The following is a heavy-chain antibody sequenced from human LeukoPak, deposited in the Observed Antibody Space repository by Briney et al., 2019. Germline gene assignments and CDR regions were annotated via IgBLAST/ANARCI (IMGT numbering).Heavy chain of an antibody. CDR2: IYYSGST. CDR1: GGSISSHY. V-gene: IGHV4-59*11. J-gene: IGHJ6*03. D-gene: IGHD3-22*01. CDR3: ARTNYYDSSGYRYYYYYYYMDV. Sequence: SETLSLTCPVSGGSISSHYWSWIRRPPGKGLEWIGYIYYSGSTNYNPSLKSRVTISVDTSKNQFSLKLSSVTAADTAVYYCARTNYYDSSGYRYYYYYYYMDVWGKGTTVTVSS.